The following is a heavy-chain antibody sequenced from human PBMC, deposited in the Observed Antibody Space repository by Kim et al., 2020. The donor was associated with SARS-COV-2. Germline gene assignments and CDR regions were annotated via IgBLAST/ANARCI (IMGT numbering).Heavy chain of an antibody. Sequence: LSLTCAASGFTFSSYWMSWVRQAPGKGLEWVANIKQDGSEKYYVDSVKGRFTISRDNAKNSLYLQMNSLRAEDTAVYYCARDGFTAAVDYWGQGTLVTVSS. CDR3: ARDGFTAAVDY. J-gene: IGHJ4*02. CDR2: IKQDGSEK. V-gene: IGHV3-7*01. CDR1: GFTFSSYW. D-gene: IGHD6-13*01.